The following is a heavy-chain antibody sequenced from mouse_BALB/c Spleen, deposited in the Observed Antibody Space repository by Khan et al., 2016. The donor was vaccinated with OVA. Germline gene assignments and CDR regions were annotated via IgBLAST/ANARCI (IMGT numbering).Heavy chain of an antibody. V-gene: IGHV2-4-1*01. D-gene: IGHD1-1*01. CDR1: GFSLTTYG. CDR3: ARNSYMYYCTC. CDR2: IWSGGNT. Sequence: QVQLKESGPGLLQPSQSLSITCTVSGFSLTTYGVHWVRQSPGKGLEWLGLIWSGGNTDYNAAFISRLSISKDKSKSQVFVKMYKLQVDDTAIYYWARNSYMYYCTCWDHGTLFTVSA. J-gene: IGHJ3*01.